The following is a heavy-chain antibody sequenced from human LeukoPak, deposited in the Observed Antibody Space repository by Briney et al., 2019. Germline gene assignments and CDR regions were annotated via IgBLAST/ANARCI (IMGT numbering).Heavy chain of an antibody. V-gene: IGHV3-30-3*01. CDR2: ISYDGSNK. CDR3: AREVRGAITVFDY. Sequence: GGSLRLSCAASGFTFSSYAMHWVRQAPGKGLEWVAVISYDGSNKYSKDSVKGRFTISRDNSKNTLYLQMNSLRTEDTAVYYCAREVRGAITVFDYWGQGTLVTVS. D-gene: IGHD3-10*01. J-gene: IGHJ4*02. CDR1: GFTFSSYA.